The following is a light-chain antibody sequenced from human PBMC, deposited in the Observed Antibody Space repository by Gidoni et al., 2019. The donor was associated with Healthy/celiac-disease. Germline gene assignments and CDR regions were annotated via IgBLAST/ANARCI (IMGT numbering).Light chain of an antibody. CDR2: EVS. V-gene: IGLV2-23*02. Sequence: QSALTQPASVSGSPGPSIAISCTGTSSDVGSYNLVSWYQQHPGKAPKLMIYEVSKRPSGVSNRFSGSKSSNTASLTSSGLPAEDEADYYCCSYAGSSSYVFGTGTKVTVL. J-gene: IGLJ1*01. CDR1: SSDVGSYNL. CDR3: CSYAGSSSYV.